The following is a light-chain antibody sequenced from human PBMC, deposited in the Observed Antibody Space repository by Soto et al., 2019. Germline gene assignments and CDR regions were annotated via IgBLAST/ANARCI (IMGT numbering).Light chain of an antibody. CDR1: QSVSSSY. Sequence: EIGLTQSPGTLSLSPGERATLSCRASQSVSSSYLACYQQKPGQAPRLLIYGASSRATGIPDRFSGSGSGTDFTLTISRLEPEDFAVYYCHQYDSTPLTCGGGTKGEIK. CDR2: GAS. J-gene: IGKJ4*01. V-gene: IGKV3-20*01. CDR3: HQYDSTPLT.